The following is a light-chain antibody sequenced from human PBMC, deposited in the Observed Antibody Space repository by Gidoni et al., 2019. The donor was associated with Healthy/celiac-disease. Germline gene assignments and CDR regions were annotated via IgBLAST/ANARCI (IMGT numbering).Light chain of an antibody. CDR3: MQALQTPWT. Sequence: DSVMTQSPLSLPVTPGEPASISCRSSQSLLHSNGYNYLDWYLQKPGQSPQLLIYLGSNRASGVPDRFSGSGSGTDFTLKISRVEAEDVGVYYCMQALQTPWTFGPGTKVDIK. CDR1: QSLLHSNGYNY. V-gene: IGKV2-28*01. CDR2: LGS. J-gene: IGKJ3*01.